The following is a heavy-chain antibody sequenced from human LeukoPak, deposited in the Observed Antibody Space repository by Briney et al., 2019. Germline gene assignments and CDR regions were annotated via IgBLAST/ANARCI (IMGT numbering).Heavy chain of an antibody. D-gene: IGHD6-13*01. CDR3: ARDSAGNDY. J-gene: IGHJ4*02. Sequence: PGGSLRLSCAASGFTFSTSWMSWVRQAPGKGLEWVATIKQDGSEKYYVDSVKGRFTISRDNAKNSLYLQMNSLRAEDTAMYYCARDSAGNDYWGQGTLVTVSS. CDR1: GFTFSTSW. V-gene: IGHV3-7*01. CDR2: IKQDGSEK.